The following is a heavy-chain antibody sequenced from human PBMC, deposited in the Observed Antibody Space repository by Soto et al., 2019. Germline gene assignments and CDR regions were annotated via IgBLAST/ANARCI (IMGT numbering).Heavy chain of an antibody. J-gene: IGHJ6*02. V-gene: IGHV5-10-1*01. Sequence: PGEPLKNCCRGSEYSFTGYWISWMRQMHGKGLEWMGRIDPSDSYTNYSPSFQGHVTISADKSISTAYLQWSSLKASDTAMYYCASAYYYYYGMDVWGQGTTATVSS. CDR1: EYSFTGYW. CDR3: ASAYYYYYGMDV. CDR2: IDPSDSYT.